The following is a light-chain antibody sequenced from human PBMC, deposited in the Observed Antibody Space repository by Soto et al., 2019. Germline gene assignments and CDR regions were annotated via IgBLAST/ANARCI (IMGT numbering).Light chain of an antibody. Sequence: QSVLPLPASVSGSAGQSITICCTGTTTDVGCYNYVSWYLQHPAKAPILMIYEVSNRPSGVSNSFSGSKSGNKASLTISEHQGEDEADYYCSPYTSSSTVVFGGGSKLTVL. J-gene: IGLJ2*01. CDR3: SPYTSSSTVV. CDR1: TTDVGCYNY. CDR2: EVS. V-gene: IGLV2-14*01.